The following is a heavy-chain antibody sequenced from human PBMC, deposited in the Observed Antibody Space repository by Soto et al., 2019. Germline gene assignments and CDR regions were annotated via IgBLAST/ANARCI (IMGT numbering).Heavy chain of an antibody. J-gene: IGHJ3*02. CDR1: GFTFRNYA. CDR3: AKFKGGVNDGLDI. D-gene: IGHD6-25*01. Sequence: EVQLLESGGGLVQPGGSLRLSCAASGFTFRNYAMTWVRQAPGKGLEWVSGISSSGDNTYYPSSVRGRFTISRDNSKDTLFLQMSSLRAEDTATYYCAKFKGGVNDGLDIGGQGTMVTVSS. V-gene: IGHV3-23*01. CDR2: ISSSGDNT.